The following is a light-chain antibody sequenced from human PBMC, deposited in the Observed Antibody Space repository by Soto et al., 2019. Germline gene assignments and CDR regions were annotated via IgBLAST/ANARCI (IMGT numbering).Light chain of an antibody. Sequence: DIPLTQSLSTLSASVGYRVTLTGRARQSISSWLAWYQQKPGKAPKLLIYDASSLESGVPSRFSGSGSGTEFTLTISSLQPDDFATYYCQQYNSYSPTFGQGTRLEIK. V-gene: IGKV1-5*01. CDR3: QQYNSYSPT. CDR2: DAS. CDR1: QSISSW. J-gene: IGKJ5*01.